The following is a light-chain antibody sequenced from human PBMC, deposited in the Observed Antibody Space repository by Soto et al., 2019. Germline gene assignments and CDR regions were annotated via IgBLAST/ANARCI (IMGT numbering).Light chain of an antibody. CDR3: QQYNNWPLT. J-gene: IGKJ5*01. V-gene: IGKV3D-15*01. CDR2: GAS. Sequence: EIVMTQSPATLSVSPGERATLSCRASQSVSSNLAWYQQKPGQAPRLLIYGASTRATGIPARFSGSGSGTEFTLTVSSLQSEDFAVYYCQQYNNWPLTCGEETRLEIK. CDR1: QSVSSN.